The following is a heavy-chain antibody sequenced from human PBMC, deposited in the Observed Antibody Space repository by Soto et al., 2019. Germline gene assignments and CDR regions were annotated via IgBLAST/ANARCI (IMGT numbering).Heavy chain of an antibody. V-gene: IGHV4-59*01. J-gene: IGHJ6*02. CDR3: ARINCERFDVNPNDDLAN. CDR1: GGSTFSYY. CDR2: IYYSGVT. D-gene: IGHD2-21*01. Sequence: SETLSLTCTVSGGSTFSYYWSWIRQPPGKGLEWIAYIYYSGVTNYNPSLKSRVTISIDTSKNQFSLKLSSVTAAVTAVYYCARINCERFDVNPNDDLANWGQGATVTISS.